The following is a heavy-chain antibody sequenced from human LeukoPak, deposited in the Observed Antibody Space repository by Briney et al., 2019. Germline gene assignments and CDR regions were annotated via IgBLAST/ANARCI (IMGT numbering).Heavy chain of an antibody. D-gene: IGHD1-26*01. CDR2: IKQDGSEE. Sequence: GGSLRLSCAASGFTFSSYWMSWVRQATGKGLEWVANIKQDGSEENFVDSVKGRFTISRDNAKKSLYLQMNSLRAEDTAVYYCARGSSAGASLRHDYWGQGTLVTVSP. J-gene: IGHJ4*02. V-gene: IGHV3-7*01. CDR1: GFTFSSYW. CDR3: ARGSSAGASLRHDY.